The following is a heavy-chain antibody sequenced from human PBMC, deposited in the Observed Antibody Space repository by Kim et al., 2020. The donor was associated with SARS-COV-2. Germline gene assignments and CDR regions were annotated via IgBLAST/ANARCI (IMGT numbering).Heavy chain of an antibody. J-gene: IGHJ5*02. D-gene: IGHD3-22*01. CDR3: AREPQEYYYDSSGYSS. Sequence: SVKGRVTISRDNAKNTLYLQMNSLRAEDTAVYYCAREPQEYYYDSSGYSSWGQGTLVTVSS. V-gene: IGHV3-53*01.